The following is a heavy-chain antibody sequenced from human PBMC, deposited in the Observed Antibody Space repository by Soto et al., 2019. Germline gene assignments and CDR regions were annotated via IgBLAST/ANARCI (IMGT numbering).Heavy chain of an antibody. J-gene: IGHJ4*02. CDR2: ISSSSSTI. Sequence: GGSLRLSCAASGFTFSSYSMNWVRQAPGKGLERVSYISSSSSTIYYAKSVKGRITNTRDNAKNSLYLQMNSLRAEDTAVYYCAREDITMVRGVIIAHFDYWGQGT. D-gene: IGHD3-10*01. V-gene: IGHV3-48*01. CDR3: AREDITMVRGVIIAHFDY. CDR1: GFTFSSYS.